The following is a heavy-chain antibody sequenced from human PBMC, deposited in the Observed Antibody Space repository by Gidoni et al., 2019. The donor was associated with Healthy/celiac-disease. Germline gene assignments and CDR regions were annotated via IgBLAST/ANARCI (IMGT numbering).Heavy chain of an antibody. J-gene: IGHJ4*02. Sequence: QLQLQESGPGLVKPSETLSLTCTVSGGSISSSSYYWGWIRQPPGKGLEWIGSIYYSGSTYYNPSLKSRVTISVDTSKNQFSLKLSSVTAADTAVYYCASPLGKAGFDYWGQGTLVTVSS. CDR2: IYYSGST. CDR3: ASPLGKAGFDY. D-gene: IGHD1-26*01. V-gene: IGHV4-39*07. CDR1: GGSISSSSYY.